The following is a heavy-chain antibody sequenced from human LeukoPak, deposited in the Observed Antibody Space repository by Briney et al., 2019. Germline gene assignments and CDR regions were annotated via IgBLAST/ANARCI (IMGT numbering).Heavy chain of an antibody. J-gene: IGHJ5*02. CDR1: GFTFSNYG. CDR3: ARAPTEWCSSVTCYEGDWFDP. D-gene: IGHD2-2*01. CDR2: IWYDGSHK. V-gene: IGHV3-33*01. Sequence: GGSLRLSCAASGFTFSNYGMHWVRQVPGKGLEWVALIWYDGSHKHYADSVKGRFTISRDNSKDTLYLQMNSLRVEDTAVYYCARAPTEWCSSVTCYEGDWFDPWGQGTLVTVSS.